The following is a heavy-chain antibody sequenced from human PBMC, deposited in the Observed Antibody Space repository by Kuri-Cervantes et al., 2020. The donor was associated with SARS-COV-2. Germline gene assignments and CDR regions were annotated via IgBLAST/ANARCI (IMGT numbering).Heavy chain of an antibody. CDR1: GLTLNSYS. Sequence: AGSLTLSCAASGLTLNSYSVNWVRPAPGKGLELVSSIDSSSRYIYYGESVKGRFTTSRDNARNSLYLQMNSLRAEDTAVYYCARIGIRFETGCQFRDWEYWGQGTLVTVSS. D-gene: IGHD3/OR15-3a*01. V-gene: IGHV3-21*01. J-gene: IGHJ4*02. CDR3: ARIGIRFETGCQFRDWEY. CDR2: IDSSSRYI.